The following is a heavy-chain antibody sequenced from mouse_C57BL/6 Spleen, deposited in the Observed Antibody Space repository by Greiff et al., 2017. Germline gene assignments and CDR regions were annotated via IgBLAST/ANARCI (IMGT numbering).Heavy chain of an antibody. V-gene: IGHV2-5*01. J-gene: IGHJ4*01. Sequence: VKLQQSGPGLVQPSQSLSITCTVSGFSLTSYGVHWVRQSPGKGLEWLGVIWRGGSTDYNAAFMSRLSITKDNSKSQVFFKMNSLQADDTAIYYCAKNGWLPPYYARDYWGQGTSVTVSS. D-gene: IGHD2-3*01. CDR3: AKNGWLPPYYARDY. CDR2: IWRGGST. CDR1: GFSLTSYG.